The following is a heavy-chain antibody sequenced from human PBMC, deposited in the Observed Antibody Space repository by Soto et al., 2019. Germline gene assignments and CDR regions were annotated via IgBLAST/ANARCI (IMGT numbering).Heavy chain of an antibody. J-gene: IGHJ4*02. CDR1: GGSISSYY. CDR2: IYYSGST. V-gene: IGHV4-59*01. CDR3: ARGKRDDRRELPPYYFDY. Sequence: SETLSLTCTVSGGSISSYYWSWIRQPPGKGLEWIGYIYYSGSTNYNPSLKSRVTISVDTSKNQFSLKLSSVTAADTAVYYCARGKRDDRRELPPYYFDYWGQGTLVTVSS. D-gene: IGHD3-22*01.